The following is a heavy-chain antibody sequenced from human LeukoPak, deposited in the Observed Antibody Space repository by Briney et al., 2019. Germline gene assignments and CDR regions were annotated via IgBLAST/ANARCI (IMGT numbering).Heavy chain of an antibody. CDR1: GGSISNYY. D-gene: IGHD6-13*01. Sequence: PSETLSLTCTVSGGSISNYYWSWIRQPPGKGLEWIGYIYYSGSTNYNPSLKSRVTISIDTSKNQFSLKLSSVTAADTAVYYCAKYSSTSNNWFDPWGQGTLVTVSS. CDR2: IYYSGST. J-gene: IGHJ5*02. CDR3: AKYSSTSNNWFDP. V-gene: IGHV4-59*01.